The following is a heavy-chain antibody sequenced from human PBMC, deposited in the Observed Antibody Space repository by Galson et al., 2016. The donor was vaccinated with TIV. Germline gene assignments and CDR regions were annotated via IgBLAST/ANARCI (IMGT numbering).Heavy chain of an antibody. CDR1: GYTFISYG. V-gene: IGHV1-18*04. D-gene: IGHD3-16*01. CDR2: ISPYNGDT. CDR3: ARVGALRLSNDGSAYTYHFYY. Sequence: SVKVSCKASGYTFISYGITWVRQAPGRRLDWMGWISPYNGDTNYAQMFQDRVTMTIDKSTTTAYLELRGLRSDDTAVYYCARVGALRLSNDGSAYTYHFYYWSQGTLVTVSS. J-gene: IGHJ4*02.